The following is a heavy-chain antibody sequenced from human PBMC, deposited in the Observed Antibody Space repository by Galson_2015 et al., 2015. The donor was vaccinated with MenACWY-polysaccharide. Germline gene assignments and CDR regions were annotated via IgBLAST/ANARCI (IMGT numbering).Heavy chain of an antibody. Sequence: SLRLSCATSGFIFAVYAMAWFRQAPGKGLEWIGFIRTNADGGATNYAASVRGRFTISRDDSRSIAYLEMNSLITEDTAVYFCTKDRPLDYWGQGTLVSVSS. CDR2: IRTNADGGAT. J-gene: IGHJ4*02. V-gene: IGHV3-49*03. CDR1: GFIFAVYA. CDR3: TKDRPLDY.